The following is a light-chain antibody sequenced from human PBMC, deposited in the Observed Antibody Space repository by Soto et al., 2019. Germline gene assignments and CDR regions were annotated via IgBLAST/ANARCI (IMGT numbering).Light chain of an antibody. J-gene: IGKJ1*01. Sequence: ETVLTQSPGTLSLSPGDRATLSCRASQSVSSSYLAWYQQKPGQAPRLLIYDASRRATGIPDRFSGSGSGTDFTLIISRLEPEDFAVYYCQQYGSTPRTFGQGTKVEIK. CDR2: DAS. CDR1: QSVSSSY. CDR3: QQYGSTPRT. V-gene: IGKV3-20*01.